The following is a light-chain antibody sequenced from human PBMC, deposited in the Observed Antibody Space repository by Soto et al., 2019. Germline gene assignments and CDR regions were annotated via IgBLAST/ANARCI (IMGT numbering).Light chain of an antibody. Sequence: DIQMTQSPSSLSASVGDRVTITCRASQSITMSLNWYQQKPGKAPKLLIYAASSLQSGVPSRFSADGSGTDFTLTIGSLQPEDFATYYCQQTSSTPPFTFGPGTEVDIK. CDR1: QSITMS. CDR3: QQTSSTPPFT. V-gene: IGKV1-39*01. CDR2: AAS. J-gene: IGKJ3*01.